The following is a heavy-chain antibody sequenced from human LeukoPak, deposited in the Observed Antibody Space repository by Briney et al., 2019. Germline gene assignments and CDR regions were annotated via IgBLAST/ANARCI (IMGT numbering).Heavy chain of an antibody. J-gene: IGHJ5*02. D-gene: IGHD2-2*01. V-gene: IGHV4-61*02. Sequence: PSETLSLTCNVSGYSISSGDYYWTWIRQPAGKGLEWIGRVGLGGTTSYNHSLISRVTVSVDPSKNRFSLSLTSVTAADTATYYCAREGAYCSGTDCFATTVDAWGPGALVTVSS. CDR3: AREGAYCSGTDCFATTVDA. CDR2: VGLGGTT. CDR1: GYSISSGDYY.